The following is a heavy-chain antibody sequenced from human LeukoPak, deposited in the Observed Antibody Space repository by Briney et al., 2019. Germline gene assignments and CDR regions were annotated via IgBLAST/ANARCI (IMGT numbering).Heavy chain of an antibody. D-gene: IGHD2-8*01. J-gene: IGHJ4*02. CDR2: IYTSGST. V-gene: IGHV4-4*07. CDR3: ARWMFYAISGFDH. CDR1: GGSINNYY. Sequence: SETLSLTCPVSGGSINNYYWSWIRQPAGKGLEWVGRIYTSGSTNYNPSLERRVTISVDTSRNQFSLNVYSVTAADTAVYYCARWMFYAISGFDHWGQGTLVTVSS.